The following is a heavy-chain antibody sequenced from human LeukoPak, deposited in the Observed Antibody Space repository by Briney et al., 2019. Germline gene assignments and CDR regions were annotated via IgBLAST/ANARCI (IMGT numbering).Heavy chain of an antibody. Sequence: GGSLRLSCAASGFTFSNAWMSWVRQAPGKGLEWVGRIKSKTDGGTTDYAAPVKGRFTISRDDSKNTLYLQMNSLKTEDTAVYYCTTELIGKAVGDVVDYWGQGTLVTVSS. CDR1: GFTFSNAW. D-gene: IGHD4-17*01. J-gene: IGHJ4*02. CDR2: IKSKTDGGTT. V-gene: IGHV3-15*01. CDR3: TTELIGKAVGDVVDY.